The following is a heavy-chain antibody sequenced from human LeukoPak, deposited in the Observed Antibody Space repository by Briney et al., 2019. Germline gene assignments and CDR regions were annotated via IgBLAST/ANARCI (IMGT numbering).Heavy chain of an antibody. CDR2: ISSSADRI. D-gene: IGHD4-17*01. Sequence: GGSLRLSCVGFGFTFRSHGKNWVRQAPGKGLEWISYISSSADRIYYADSVRGRLAISRDNDRNSLFLEMNALRAEDTAVYYCARANPTTPIFYFDFWGRGTLVTVSS. CDR3: ARANPTTPIFYFDF. V-gene: IGHV3-48*01. CDR1: GFTFRSHG. J-gene: IGHJ4*02.